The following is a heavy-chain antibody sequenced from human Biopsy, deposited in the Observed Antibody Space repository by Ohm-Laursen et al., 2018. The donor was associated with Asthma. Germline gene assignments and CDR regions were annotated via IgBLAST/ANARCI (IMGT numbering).Heavy chain of an antibody. CDR3: VKDIRLQLWGFDS. D-gene: IGHD6-13*01. J-gene: IGHJ4*02. Sequence: SLRLSCTAPGFAVSRDYMFWVRQAPGKGLEWVSGVSWNSGSIDYADSVKGRFTISRDNAKNSLYLQMNSLRGADTALYYCVKDIRLQLWGFDSWGQGTLVTVSS. CDR1: GFAVSRDY. CDR2: VSWNSGSI. V-gene: IGHV3-9*01.